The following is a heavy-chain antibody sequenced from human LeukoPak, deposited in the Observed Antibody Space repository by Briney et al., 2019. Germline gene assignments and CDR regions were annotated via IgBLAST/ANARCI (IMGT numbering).Heavy chain of an antibody. CDR2: IYSGGST. D-gene: IGHD5-24*01. CDR3: ARVERWLQFSLIDY. CDR1: GFTVSSNY. Sequence: PGGSLRLSCAASGFTVSSNYMSWVRQAPGKGLEWVSVIYSGGSTYYADPVKGRFTISRDNSKNTLYLQMNSLRAEDTAVYYCARVERWLQFSLIDYWGQGTLVTVSS. V-gene: IGHV3-53*01. J-gene: IGHJ4*02.